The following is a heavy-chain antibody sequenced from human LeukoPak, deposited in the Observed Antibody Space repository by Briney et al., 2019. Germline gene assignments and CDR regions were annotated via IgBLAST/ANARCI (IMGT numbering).Heavy chain of an antibody. Sequence: QPGGSLRLSCAASGFIFTDYWMHWVRQGPGKELMWVARISGDGRATTYADSVKGRFTISRDNSKNTLYLQMNSLRAEDTAVYYCAKDELVVSSVVYFDYWGQGTLVTVSS. CDR1: GFIFTDYW. CDR2: ISGDGRAT. CDR3: AKDELVVSSVVYFDY. D-gene: IGHD2-15*01. J-gene: IGHJ4*02. V-gene: IGHV3-74*01.